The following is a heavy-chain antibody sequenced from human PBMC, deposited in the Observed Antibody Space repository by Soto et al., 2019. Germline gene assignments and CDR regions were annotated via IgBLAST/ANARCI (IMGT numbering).Heavy chain of an antibody. CDR1: GFSLTTSGVG. Sequence: QITLKESGPPLVRPTQTLTLTCTFSGFSLTTSGVGVGWIRQPPGKALEWLAVIYWDDDKRYSSSLKSRITITNDTSKNQVVLTMTNMDPVDTATYYCAHHPYYGLGSYSFDYWGQGTLVTVSS. V-gene: IGHV2-5*02. CDR3: AHHPYYGLGSYSFDY. J-gene: IGHJ4*02. D-gene: IGHD3-10*01. CDR2: IYWDDDK.